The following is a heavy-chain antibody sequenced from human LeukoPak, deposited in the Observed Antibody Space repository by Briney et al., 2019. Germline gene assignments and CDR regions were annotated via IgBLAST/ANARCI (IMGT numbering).Heavy chain of an antibody. CDR3: ARVLLWFGDLYGMDV. CDR2: IGSDDRT. CDR1: GFSFSGYA. Sequence: GGAVRLTCAASGFSFSGYAISWVRQAPGKGLEWVSGIGSDDRTHYAESVKGRFAISRGMDESTLFLQMNSLRAEDTAVYYCARVLLWFGDLYGMDVWGQGTTVTVS. V-gene: IGHV3-23*01. D-gene: IGHD3-10*01. J-gene: IGHJ6*02.